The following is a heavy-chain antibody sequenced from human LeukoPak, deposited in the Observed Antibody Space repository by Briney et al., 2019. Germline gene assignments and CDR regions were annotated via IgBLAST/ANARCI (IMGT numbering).Heavy chain of an antibody. V-gene: IGHV1-2*04. CDR1: GYTFTGYY. J-gene: IGHJ6*02. D-gene: IGHD6-19*01. Sequence: ASVKVSCKASGYTFTGYYMHWVRQAPGRGLEWMGWINPNSGGTNYAQKFQGWVTMTRDTSISTAYMELSRLRSDDTAVYYCARDLGGPSGLYGRDYYYGMDVWGQGTTVTVSS. CDR3: ARDLGGPSGLYGRDYYYGMDV. CDR2: INPNSGGT.